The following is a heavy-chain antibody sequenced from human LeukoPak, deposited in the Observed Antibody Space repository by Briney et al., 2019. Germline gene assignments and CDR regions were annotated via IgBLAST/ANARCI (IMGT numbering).Heavy chain of an antibody. Sequence: GGSLRLSCAASQFTFSYFRMNWVRQAPGKGLEWVANINEDGSEKYFVDSVKGRFTLSRDNAKNSMYLQMNSLRPEDTAVYYCARVVGGSGYYYGMDVWGQGTTVTVSS. V-gene: IGHV3-7*01. J-gene: IGHJ6*02. D-gene: IGHD2-15*01. CDR3: ARVVGGSGYYYGMDV. CDR2: INEDGSEK. CDR1: QFTFSYFR.